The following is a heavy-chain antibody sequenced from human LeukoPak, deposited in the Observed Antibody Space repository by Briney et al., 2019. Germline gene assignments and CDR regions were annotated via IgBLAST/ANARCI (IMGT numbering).Heavy chain of an antibody. CDR3: AREGPNCSGGSCYTNWFDP. CDR2: IYYSGST. J-gene: IGHJ5*02. CDR1: GGSISSYY. V-gene: IGHV4-59*01. Sequence: SETLSLTCTVSGGSISSYYWSWIRQPPGRGLEWIGYIYYSGSTNYNPSLKSRVTISVDTSKNQFSLKLSSVTAADTAVYYCAREGPNCSGGSCYTNWFDPWGQGTLVTVSS. D-gene: IGHD2-15*01.